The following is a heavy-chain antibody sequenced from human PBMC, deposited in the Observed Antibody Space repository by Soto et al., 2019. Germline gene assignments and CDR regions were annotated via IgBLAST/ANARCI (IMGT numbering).Heavy chain of an antibody. CDR2: ISPDDGKT. CDR1: GYYFMKYG. CDR3: AREMESFWGCDF. J-gene: IGHJ4*02. D-gene: IGHD3-3*01. Sequence: ASVKVSCKASGYYFMKYGITWVRQAPGQGLEWMGRISPDDGKTNYAQKFQGRVTVSTDTSTGTAYMEVSSLRSDDTAVYYCAREMESFWGCDFWGQGTPVTVSS. V-gene: IGHV1-18*01.